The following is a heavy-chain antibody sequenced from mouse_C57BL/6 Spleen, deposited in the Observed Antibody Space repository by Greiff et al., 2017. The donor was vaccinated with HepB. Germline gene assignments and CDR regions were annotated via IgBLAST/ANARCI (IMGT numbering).Heavy chain of an antibody. Sequence: EVMLVESGPGMVKPSQSLSLTCTVTGYSITSGYDWHWIRHFPGNKLEWMGYISYSGSTNYNPSLKSRISITHDTSKNHFFLKLNSVTTEDTATYYCARGGTGTGSMDYWGQGTSVTVSS. J-gene: IGHJ4*01. D-gene: IGHD4-1*01. CDR3: ARGGTGTGSMDY. CDR2: ISYSGST. CDR1: GYSITSGYD. V-gene: IGHV3-1*01.